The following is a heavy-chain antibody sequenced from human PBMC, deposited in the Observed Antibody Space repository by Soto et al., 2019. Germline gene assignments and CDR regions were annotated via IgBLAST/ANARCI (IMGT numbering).Heavy chain of an antibody. Sequence: QLQLQESGPGLVKPSETLSLTCTVSGGSISSSSYYWGWIRQPPGKGLEWIGSIYYSGSTYYNPSPKRRVPISVDTSKNQFSLKLSSVTAADTAVYYCARLLRHNYYGMDVWGQGTTVTVSS. CDR1: GGSISSSSYY. D-gene: IGHD5-12*01. CDR2: IYYSGST. J-gene: IGHJ6*02. CDR3: ARLLRHNYYGMDV. V-gene: IGHV4-39*01.